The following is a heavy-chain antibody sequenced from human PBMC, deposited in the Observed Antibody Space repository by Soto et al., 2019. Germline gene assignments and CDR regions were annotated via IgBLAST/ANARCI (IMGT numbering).Heavy chain of an antibody. CDR2: ISSSSSYI. Sequence: PGGSLRLSCAASGFIFSSYSMNWVRQAPGKGLEWVSFISSSSSYIYYADSVKGRFTIPRDNAKNSLYLQMNSLRAEDTAVYYCARGPGDITMIVVAYDAFDIWGQGTMVTVSS. J-gene: IGHJ3*02. V-gene: IGHV3-21*01. CDR3: ARGPGDITMIVVAYDAFDI. CDR1: GFIFSSYS. D-gene: IGHD3-22*01.